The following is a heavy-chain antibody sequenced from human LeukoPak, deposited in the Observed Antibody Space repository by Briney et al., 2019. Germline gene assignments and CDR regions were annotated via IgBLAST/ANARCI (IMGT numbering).Heavy chain of an antibody. J-gene: IGHJ4*02. D-gene: IGHD3-10*01. CDR1: GGSISSNY. CDR3: ARGAGVADLANYGSGSNGDFDY. V-gene: IGHV4-34*01. CDR2: INHSGST. Sequence: PSETLSLTCTVSGGSISSNYWSWIRQPAGKGLEWIGEINHSGSTNYNPSLKSRVTISVDTSKNQFSLKLSSVTPADTAVYYCARGAGVADLANYGSGSNGDFDYWGQGTLVTVSS.